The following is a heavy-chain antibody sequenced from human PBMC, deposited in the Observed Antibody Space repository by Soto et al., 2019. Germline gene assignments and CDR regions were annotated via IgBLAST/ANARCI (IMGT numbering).Heavy chain of an antibody. V-gene: IGHV4-31*11. J-gene: IGHJ4*02. CDR2: IYYSGTT. Sequence: SETLSLTCAVSGGSISSGGYYWTWIRQHPGKGLEWIGHIYYSGTTYYNPSLKSRITISIDTSKNQFSLKLSSVTAADSAVYYCARVPDYWGQGTLVTVSS. CDR1: GGSISSGGYY. CDR3: ARVPDY.